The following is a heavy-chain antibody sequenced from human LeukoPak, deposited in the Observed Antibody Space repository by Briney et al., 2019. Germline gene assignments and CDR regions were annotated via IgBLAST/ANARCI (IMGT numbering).Heavy chain of an antibody. CDR2: IKQDGSEK. CDR1: GFTFSSYW. CDR3: ARGSGSSYFDY. V-gene: IGHV3-7*04. Sequence: GGSLRLSCAAAGFTFSSYWMSWVRQAPGKGLEWVANIKQDGSEKYYVDSVKGRFTISRDNAKNSLYLHMNSLRPEDTAIYYCARGSGSSYFDYWGRGTLVTVSS. D-gene: IGHD1-26*01. J-gene: IGHJ4*02.